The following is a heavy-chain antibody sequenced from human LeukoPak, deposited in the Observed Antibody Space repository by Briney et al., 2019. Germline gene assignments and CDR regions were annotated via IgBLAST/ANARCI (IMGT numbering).Heavy chain of an antibody. V-gene: IGHV1-18*01. D-gene: IGHD3-10*01. CDR2: ISAYNGNT. Sequence: ASVKVSCKASGYTFTSYGISWVRQAPGQGLEWMGWISAYNGNTNYAQKLQGRVTMTTDTSTSTAYMELSSLRSDDTAVYYCARVPQWGFGESYFDYWGQGTLVTVSS. CDR3: ARVPQWGFGESYFDY. CDR1: GYTFTSYG. J-gene: IGHJ4*02.